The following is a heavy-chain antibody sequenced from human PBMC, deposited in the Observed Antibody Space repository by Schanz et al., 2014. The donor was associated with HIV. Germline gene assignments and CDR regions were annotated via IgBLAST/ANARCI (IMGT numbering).Heavy chain of an antibody. Sequence: EVQLLESGGGLVQPGGSLRLEGAASGFTASAEELTWVRQAPGKGLDWVSTISGSDGDTYYADSVKGRFTISRDNSKNTLYLQMTTLRIDDTAVYYCAKPEYDSRGNSLSLFDYWGQGTLVTVSS. CDR2: ISGSDGDT. V-gene: IGHV3-23*01. J-gene: IGHJ4*02. D-gene: IGHD3-22*01. CDR3: AKPEYDSRGNSLSLFDY. CDR1: GFTASAEE.